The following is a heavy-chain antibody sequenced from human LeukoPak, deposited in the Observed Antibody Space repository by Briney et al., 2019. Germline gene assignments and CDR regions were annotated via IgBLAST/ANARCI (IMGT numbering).Heavy chain of an antibody. CDR1: GFTFSSYA. CDR3: ARDYEDTAMADAFDI. D-gene: IGHD5-18*01. V-gene: IGHV3-30-3*01. J-gene: IGHJ3*02. Sequence: GGSLRLSCAASGFTFSSYAMHWVRQAPGKGLEWVAVISYDGSNKYYADSVKGRFTISRDNSKNTLYLQMNSLRAEDTAVYYCARDYEDTAMADAFDIWGQGKMVTVSS. CDR2: ISYDGSNK.